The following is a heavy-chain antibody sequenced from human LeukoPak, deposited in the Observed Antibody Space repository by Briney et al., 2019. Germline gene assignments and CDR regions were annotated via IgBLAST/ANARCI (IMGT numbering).Heavy chain of an antibody. D-gene: IGHD3-3*01. CDR2: INHSGST. Sequence: SETLSLTCAVYGGSFSGYYWSWIRQPPGKGLEWIGEINHSGSTNYNPSLKSRVTISVDTSKNQFSLKLSSVTAADTAVYYCARHYGGWYYDFWRGSSYFDYWGQGTLVTVSS. V-gene: IGHV4-34*01. J-gene: IGHJ4*02. CDR3: ARHYGGWYYDFWRGSSYFDY. CDR1: GGSFSGYY.